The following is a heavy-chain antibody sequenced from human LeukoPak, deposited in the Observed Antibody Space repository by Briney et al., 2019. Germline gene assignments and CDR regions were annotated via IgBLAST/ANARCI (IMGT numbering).Heavy chain of an antibody. Sequence: ASVKVSCKASGYTFTNYAIHWVRQAPGQRLEWMGWINAGYGNTRYSQEFQGRLTITRDTSASTAYMELSSLRSEDTAVYYCARVSGDYYDSSGYYSAIDYWGQGTLVTVSS. CDR1: GYTFTNYA. J-gene: IGHJ4*02. CDR2: INAGYGNT. D-gene: IGHD3-22*01. CDR3: ARVSGDYYDSSGYYSAIDY. V-gene: IGHV1-3*03.